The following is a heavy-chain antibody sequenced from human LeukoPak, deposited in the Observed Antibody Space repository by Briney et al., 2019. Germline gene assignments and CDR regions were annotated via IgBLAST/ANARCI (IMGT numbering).Heavy chain of an antibody. V-gene: IGHV1-69*04. D-gene: IGHD3-22*01. J-gene: IGHJ4*02. CDR2: IIPILGIA. CDR3: AGDSSGYQNFDY. CDR1: GGTFSSYA. Sequence: SVKVSCKCSGGTFSSYAISWVRQAPGQGLEWMGRIIPILGIANYAQKFQGRVTITADKSTSTAYMELSSLRSEDTAVYYCAGDSSGYQNFDYWGQGTLVTVSS.